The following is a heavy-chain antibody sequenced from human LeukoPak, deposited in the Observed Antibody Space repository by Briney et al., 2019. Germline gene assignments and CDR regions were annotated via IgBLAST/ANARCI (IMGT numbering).Heavy chain of an antibody. J-gene: IGHJ5*02. CDR1: GYTFTSYY. CDR2: INPSGGST. Sequence: ASVKVSCKASGYTFTSYYMHWVRQAPGQGLEWMGIINPSGGSTSYAQKFQGRVTMTRDTSTSTVYMELSSLRSEDTAVYYCARVATIFGVGPRDWLDPWGQGTLVTVSS. CDR3: ARVATIFGVGPRDWLDP. D-gene: IGHD3-3*01. V-gene: IGHV1-46*01.